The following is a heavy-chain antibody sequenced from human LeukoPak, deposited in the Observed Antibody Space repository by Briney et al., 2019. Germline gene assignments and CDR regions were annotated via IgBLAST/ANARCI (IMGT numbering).Heavy chain of an antibody. V-gene: IGHV4-59*08. CDR3: ARLVSGVGYFDY. Sequence: SETLSLTCTVSGGSINGYYWSWIRQPPGKGLEWIGYIYYSGSTNYNPSLKSRVSISVDTSKSQFSLRLSSVTAADTAVYYCARLVSGVGYFDYWGQGSLATVSS. CDR1: GGSINGYY. D-gene: IGHD6-19*01. CDR2: IYYSGST. J-gene: IGHJ4*02.